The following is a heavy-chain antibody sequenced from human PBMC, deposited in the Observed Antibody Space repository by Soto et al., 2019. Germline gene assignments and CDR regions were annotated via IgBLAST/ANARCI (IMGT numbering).Heavy chain of an antibody. CDR3: ARVNYDSSGYYYGMDV. CDR2: IYYSGST. CDR1: GGSISSGDYY. D-gene: IGHD3-22*01. J-gene: IGHJ6*02. Sequence: SETLSLTCTISGGSISSGDYYWSWIRQPPGKGLEWIGYIYYSGSTYYNPSLKSRLTISVDTSKNLFSLKLSSVTAADTAVYYCARVNYDSSGYYYGMDVWGQGTTVTVSS. V-gene: IGHV4-30-4*01.